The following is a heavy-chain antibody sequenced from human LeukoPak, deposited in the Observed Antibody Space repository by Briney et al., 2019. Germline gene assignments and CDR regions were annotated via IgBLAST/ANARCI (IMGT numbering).Heavy chain of an antibody. Sequence: PGGSLRLSCAASAFAFRNSGMHWVRQAPGKGLEWVAVISHDGINTYYADSVKGRFTISRDNSKSTLYLQMNSLRPEDTAVYFCARCGSDCYILDYWGQGTLVTVSS. CDR3: ARCGSDCYILDY. CDR2: ISHDGINT. CDR1: AFAFRNSG. V-gene: IGHV3-30*03. D-gene: IGHD2-21*02. J-gene: IGHJ4*02.